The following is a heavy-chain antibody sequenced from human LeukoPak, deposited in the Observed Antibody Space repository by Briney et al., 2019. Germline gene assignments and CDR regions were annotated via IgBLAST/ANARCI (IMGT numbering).Heavy chain of an antibody. V-gene: IGHV4-30-2*02. J-gene: IGHJ4*02. CDR2: IYHSGST. CDR3: ARMTTVTTGADY. Sequence: SETLSLTCAVSGGSVSSSAYSWSWIRRPPGRGLELIGYIYHSGSTYYNPSLKSRVIISIDRSKNLFSLKLNSVTAADTAVYYCARMTTVTTGADYWGQGTLVTVSS. D-gene: IGHD4-17*01. CDR1: GGSVSSSAYS.